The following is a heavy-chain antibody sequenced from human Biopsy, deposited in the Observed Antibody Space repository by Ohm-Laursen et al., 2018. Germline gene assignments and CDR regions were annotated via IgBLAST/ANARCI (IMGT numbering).Heavy chain of an antibody. D-gene: IGHD3-9*01. V-gene: IGHV4-59*01. J-gene: IGHJ4*02. CDR1: GGGSMSSYQ. CDR3: ARNYILTGHTLDY. CDR2: IYDTGNT. Sequence: TLSLTCNVSGGGSMSSYQWSWVRQPPGKGLEWIGYIYDTGNTKYNPSLESRVTISIDTSKNQFSLNLRSVTAADTAVYYCARNYILTGHTLDYWGQGALVTVTS.